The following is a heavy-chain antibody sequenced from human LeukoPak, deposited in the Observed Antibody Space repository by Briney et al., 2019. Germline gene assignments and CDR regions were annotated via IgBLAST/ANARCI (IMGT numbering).Heavy chain of an antibody. Sequence: GSLRLSCAASGFTFSTYSMNWVRQAPGKGLEWVSYISSSSSTIYYADSVKGRFTISRDNAKNSLYLQMNSLRAEDTAVYYCARGSTYYDSSGQVPFDYWGRGTLVTVSS. V-gene: IGHV3-48*01. J-gene: IGHJ4*02. CDR3: ARGSTYYDSSGQVPFDY. CDR1: GFTFSTYS. CDR2: ISSSSSTI. D-gene: IGHD3-22*01.